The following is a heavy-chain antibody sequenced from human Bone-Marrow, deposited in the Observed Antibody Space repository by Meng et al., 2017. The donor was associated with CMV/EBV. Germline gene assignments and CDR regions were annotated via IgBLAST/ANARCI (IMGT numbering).Heavy chain of an antibody. V-gene: IGHV4-34*01. CDR1: GGSFSGYY. D-gene: IGHD3-22*01. J-gene: IGHJ4*02. CDR2: INHSGST. CDR3: ARGGVVVNGAPFDY. Sequence: QWQLQQVGAGLLQPSETLSLTCAVYGGSFSGYYWSWIRQPPGKGLEWIGEINHSGSTNYNPSLKSRVTISVDTSKNQFSLKLSSVTAADTAVYYCARGGVVVNGAPFDYWGQGTLVTVSS.